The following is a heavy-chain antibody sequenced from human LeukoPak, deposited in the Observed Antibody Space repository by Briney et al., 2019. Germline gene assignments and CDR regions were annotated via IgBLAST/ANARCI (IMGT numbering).Heavy chain of an antibody. CDR1: GGSISSYY. V-gene: IGHV4-4*07. Sequence: SETLSLTCTVSGGSISSYYWSWLRQPAGKGLECIGRIYTSGSTNYNPSLKSRVTMSVDTSKNQFSLKLSSVTAADTAVYYCARKLWFGDTGLLDAFDIWGQGTMVTVSS. CDR3: ARKLWFGDTGLLDAFDI. D-gene: IGHD3-10*01. J-gene: IGHJ3*02. CDR2: IYTSGST.